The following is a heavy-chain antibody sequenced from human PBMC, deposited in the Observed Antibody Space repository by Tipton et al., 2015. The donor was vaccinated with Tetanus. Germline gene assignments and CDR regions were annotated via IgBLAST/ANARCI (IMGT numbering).Heavy chain of an antibody. D-gene: IGHD1-1*01. CDR2: IYYSGST. V-gene: IGHV4-31*03. J-gene: IGHJ4*02. Sequence: TLSLTCTVSGGSISSGGYYWSWIRQHPGKGLEWIGYIYYSGSTYYNPSLKSRVTISVDTSKNQFSLKLSSVTAADTAVYYCARETAPPAAEGTTGFDYWGQGTLVTVSS. CDR3: ARETAPPAAEGTTGFDY. CDR1: GGSISSGGYY.